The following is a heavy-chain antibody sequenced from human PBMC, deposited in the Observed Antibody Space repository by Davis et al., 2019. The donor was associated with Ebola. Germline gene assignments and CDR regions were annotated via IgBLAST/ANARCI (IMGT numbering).Heavy chain of an antibody. D-gene: IGHD4-17*01. Sequence: GGSLRLSCAASGFTFSSYAMHWVRQAPGKGLEWVAVIWYDGSNKYYADSVKGRFTISRDNSKNTLYLQMNSLRVEDTAVYYCARDHHGMTTVIYYYYYGMDVWGQGTTVTVSS. CDR2: IWYDGSNK. J-gene: IGHJ6*02. CDR3: ARDHHGMTTVIYYYYYGMDV. CDR1: GFTFSSYA. V-gene: IGHV3-33*08.